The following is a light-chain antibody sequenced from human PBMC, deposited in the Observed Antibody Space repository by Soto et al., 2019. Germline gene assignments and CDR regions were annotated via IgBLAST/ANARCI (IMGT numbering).Light chain of an antibody. J-gene: IGKJ3*01. CDR1: QSISNY. Sequence: DIQMTPYQSSLSASVGDRVSISCRASQSISNYLAWYQQKPGRLPKLLLFGASTLQSGVPARFSGSGSGTLFTLTINGLLPEDVATYYCQKYDRAPFTFGPGTKVDIK. CDR2: GAS. V-gene: IGKV1-27*01. CDR3: QKYDRAPFT.